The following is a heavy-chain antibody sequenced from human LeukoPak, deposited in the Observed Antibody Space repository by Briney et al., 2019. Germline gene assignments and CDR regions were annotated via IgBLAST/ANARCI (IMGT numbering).Heavy chain of an antibody. CDR3: AKLPREYCSSTSCPNWFDT. CDR1: GFSFSSYA. D-gene: IGHD2-2*01. Sequence: PGGSLRLSCAASGFSFSSYAMTWVRQAPGKGLEWVSALSASGGTTYYADSVKGRFTTSRDNSKNTLYLHTNSLRAEDTAVYYCAKLPREYCSSTSCPNWFDTWGQGTLVTVSS. V-gene: IGHV3-23*01. CDR2: LSASGGTT. J-gene: IGHJ5*02.